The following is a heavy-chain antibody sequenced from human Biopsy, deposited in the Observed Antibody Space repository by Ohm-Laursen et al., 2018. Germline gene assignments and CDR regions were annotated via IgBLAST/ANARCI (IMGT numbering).Heavy chain of an antibody. CDR1: GDYVTKYY. J-gene: IGHJ6*02. CDR3: ARDSGILNYGNFKYYHYYGMDV. CDR2: IYYSVMT. D-gene: IGHD4-11*01. Sequence: SETLSLTCTVSGDYVTKYYWSWIRQPQGKGLEWIGHIYYSVMTNYNPSLQSRVSISVDTSRYQVSLTLSSVTAADTAVYYWARDSGILNYGNFKYYHYYGMDVWGQGTKVTVSS. V-gene: IGHV4-59*02.